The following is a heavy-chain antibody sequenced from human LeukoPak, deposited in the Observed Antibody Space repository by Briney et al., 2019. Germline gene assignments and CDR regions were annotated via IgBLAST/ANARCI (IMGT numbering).Heavy chain of an antibody. Sequence: GGSLRLSCAASGFTFSDYAMAWVRQAPGKGLEWVSTIRGNGLNTYSADSLKGRLTISRDNFQNTLYLQMDSLRAEDTAIYYCAKMIPINRWFSPPMDVWGKGATVTVSS. J-gene: IGHJ6*03. CDR1: GFTFSDYA. CDR2: IRGNGLNT. CDR3: AKMIPINRWFSPPMDV. V-gene: IGHV3-23*01. D-gene: IGHD3-10*01.